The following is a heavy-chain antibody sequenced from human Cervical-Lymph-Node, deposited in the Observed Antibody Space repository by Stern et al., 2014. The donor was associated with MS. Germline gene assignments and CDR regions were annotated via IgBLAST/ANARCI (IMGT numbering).Heavy chain of an antibody. D-gene: IGHD5-12*01. J-gene: IGHJ4*02. V-gene: IGHV1-69*06. CDR1: GGTFNNHA. Sequence: VQLVESGAEVKKPGSSVKVSCKASGGTFNNHAIYWVRQARGQGLEWMGGIIPMFGTPDYARKFQGRVTLTADKSTSTVYMVMSSLNYEDTAIYYCANRDMGYTYGRHDYWGQGTLVTVS. CDR2: IIPMFGTP. CDR3: ANRDMGYTYGRHDY.